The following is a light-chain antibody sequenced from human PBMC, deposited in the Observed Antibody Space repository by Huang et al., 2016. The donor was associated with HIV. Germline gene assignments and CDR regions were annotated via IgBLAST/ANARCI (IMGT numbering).Light chain of an antibody. V-gene: IGKV1-39*01. CDR2: AAS. CDR3: QQSYTTPRVT. J-gene: IGKJ3*01. CDR1: QSISNN. Sequence: DIQMTQSPSSLSASVGDRVTITCRASQSISNNLNWYQQKPGKAPKLLIYAASNLQTGVSLRFSGDGSGTNFTLTISALQPEDCATYYCQQSYTTPRVTFGPGTKVHI.